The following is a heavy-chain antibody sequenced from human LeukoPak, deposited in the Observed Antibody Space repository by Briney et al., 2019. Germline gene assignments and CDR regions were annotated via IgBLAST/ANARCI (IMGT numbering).Heavy chain of an antibody. CDR2: IYYSGST. CDR3: ASGAYSSSPFDY. J-gene: IGHJ4*02. V-gene: IGHV4-59*01. D-gene: IGHD6-6*01. Sequence: SSETLSLTCTVSGGSISSYYWSWIRRPPGKGLEWIGYIYYSGSTNYNPSLKSRVTISVDTSKNQFSLKLSSVTAADTAVYYCASGAYSSSPFDYWGQGTLVTVSS. CDR1: GGSISSYY.